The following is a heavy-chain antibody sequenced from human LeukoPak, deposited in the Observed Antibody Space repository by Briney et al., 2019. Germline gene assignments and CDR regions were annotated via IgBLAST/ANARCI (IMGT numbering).Heavy chain of an antibody. Sequence: SETLSLTCAVYGGSFSGYYWSWIRQPPVKGLEWIGEINHSGSTNYNPSLKSRVTISVDTSKNQFSLKLSSVTAADTAVYYCASYSSGYGGSWGQGTLVTVSS. D-gene: IGHD5-12*01. CDR2: INHSGST. CDR1: GGSFSGYY. CDR3: ASYSSGYGGS. V-gene: IGHV4-34*01. J-gene: IGHJ5*02.